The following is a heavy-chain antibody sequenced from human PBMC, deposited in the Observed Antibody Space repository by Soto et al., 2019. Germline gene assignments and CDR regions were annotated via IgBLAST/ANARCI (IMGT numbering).Heavy chain of an antibody. V-gene: IGHV4-59*01. CDR1: GGSISSYY. CDR3: ARGRLNYGDYAKNWYFDL. CDR2: IYYSGST. J-gene: IGHJ2*01. D-gene: IGHD4-17*01. Sequence: SETLSLTCTVSGGSISSYYWSRIRQPPGKGLEWIGYIYYSGSTNYNPSLKSRVTISVDTSKNQFSLKLSSVTAADTAVYYCARGRLNYGDYAKNWYFDLWGRGTLVNGSS.